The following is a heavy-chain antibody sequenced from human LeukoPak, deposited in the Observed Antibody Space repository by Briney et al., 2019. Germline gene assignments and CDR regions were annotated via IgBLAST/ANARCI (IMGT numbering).Heavy chain of an antibody. Sequence: GGSLRLSCAASGFTFSSYSMNWVRQAPGKGLEWVSGISGSGGSTYYADSVKGRFTISRDISKNTLYLQMNSLRAEDTAVYYCAKPPDSSGYYGFYFDCWGQGTLVTVSS. CDR1: GFTFSSYS. V-gene: IGHV3-23*01. CDR2: ISGSGGST. J-gene: IGHJ4*02. CDR3: AKPPDSSGYYGFYFDC. D-gene: IGHD3-22*01.